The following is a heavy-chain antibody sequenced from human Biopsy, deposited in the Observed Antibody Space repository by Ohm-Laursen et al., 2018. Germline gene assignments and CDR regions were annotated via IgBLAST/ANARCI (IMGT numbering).Heavy chain of an antibody. CDR3: AGVRGDYYDGMDV. CDR2: ISSSSSTI. Sequence: SLRLSCAATGFTFSNYRMNWVRQAPGKGLEWVSYISSSSSTIRYTDSVKGRFTISRDNAKNSLYLQMNSLRAEDTDVYYCAGVRGDYYDGMDVWGQGTTVTVSS. CDR1: GFTFSNYR. J-gene: IGHJ6*02. D-gene: IGHD3-16*01. V-gene: IGHV3-48*01.